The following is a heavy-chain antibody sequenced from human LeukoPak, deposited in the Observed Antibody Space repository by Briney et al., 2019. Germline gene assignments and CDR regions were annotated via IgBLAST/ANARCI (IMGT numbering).Heavy chain of an antibody. CDR3: ARDLLGWELHYFDY. V-gene: IGHV3-21*01. CDR1: GFTFSSYT. Sequence: GGSLRLSCAASGFTFSSYTMDWVRQAPGKGLEWVSSISSSSSYIYYADSVKGRFTISRDNAKNSLYLQMNSLRAEDTAVYYCARDLLGWELHYFDYWGQGTLVTVSS. CDR2: ISSSSSYI. J-gene: IGHJ4*02. D-gene: IGHD1-26*01.